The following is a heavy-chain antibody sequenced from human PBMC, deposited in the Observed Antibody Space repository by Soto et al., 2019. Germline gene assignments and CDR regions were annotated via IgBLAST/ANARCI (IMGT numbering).Heavy chain of an antibody. V-gene: IGHV3-30*18. CDR3: AKDGPHPRIAVAGQHGDY. D-gene: IGHD6-19*01. Sequence: QVQLVESGGGVVQPGRSLRLSCAASGFTFSSYGMHWVRQAPGKGLEWVAVISYDGSNKYYADSVKGRFTISRDNSKNTLYLQMNSLRAEDTAVYYCAKDGPHPRIAVAGQHGDYWGQGTLVTVSS. CDR1: GFTFSSYG. CDR2: ISYDGSNK. J-gene: IGHJ4*02.